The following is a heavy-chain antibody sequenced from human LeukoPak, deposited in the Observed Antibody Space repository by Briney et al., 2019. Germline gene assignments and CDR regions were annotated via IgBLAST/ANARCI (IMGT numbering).Heavy chain of an antibody. J-gene: IGHJ4*02. CDR2: VSTSSYYI. V-gene: IGHV3-21*01. CDR3: ARDASGSSTGLIDS. Sequence: GGSLRLSCVASGFTLRSYSMNWVRQAPGRGLEWVSYVSTSSYYIYYADSVKGRFTISRDDAKNSLYLQMNSLRAEDTAIYYCARDASGSSTGLIDSWGQGTLVTVSS. CDR1: GFTLRSYS. D-gene: IGHD1-26*01.